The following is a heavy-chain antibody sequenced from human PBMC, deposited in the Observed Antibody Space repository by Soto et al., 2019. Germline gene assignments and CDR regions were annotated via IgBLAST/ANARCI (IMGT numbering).Heavy chain of an antibody. Sequence: ESGGGLVPPGGSLRLSCAASGFTFSSYAMSWVRQAPGKGLEWVSAISGSGGSTYYADSVKGRFTISRDNSKNTLYLQMNSLRAEDTAVYYCAKDALGYCISTSCLGPDYWGQGTLVTVSS. CDR3: AKDALGYCISTSCLGPDY. CDR1: GFTFSSYA. V-gene: IGHV3-23*01. CDR2: ISGSGGST. J-gene: IGHJ4*02. D-gene: IGHD2-2*01.